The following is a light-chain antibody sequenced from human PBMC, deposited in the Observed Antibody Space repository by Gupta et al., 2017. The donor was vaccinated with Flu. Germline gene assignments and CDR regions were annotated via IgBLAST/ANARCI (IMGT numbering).Light chain of an antibody. CDR3: QQYNNWPPFT. CDR2: GAS. Sequence: ATLSVSPGERATLSCRASQSVGSNLAWYQQKPGQAPRLLISGASTRATGIPARFSGSGSGTEFTLTVSSLQSEDFAVYYCQQYNNWPPFTFGQGTKLEI. J-gene: IGKJ2*01. V-gene: IGKV3-15*01. CDR1: QSVGSN.